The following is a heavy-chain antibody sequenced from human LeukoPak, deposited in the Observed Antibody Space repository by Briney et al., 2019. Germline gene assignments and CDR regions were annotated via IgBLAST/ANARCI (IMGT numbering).Heavy chain of an antibody. V-gene: IGHV3-23*01. Sequence: GGSLRLSCAASGFTFSDYYMSWVRQAPGKGLEWVSAISGSGGNTYYADSVKGRFTISRDNSKNTLYLQMNSLRAEDTAVYYCAKALTTVVTPIDYWGQGTLVTVSS. D-gene: IGHD4-23*01. CDR1: GFTFSDYY. CDR2: ISGSGGNT. J-gene: IGHJ4*02. CDR3: AKALTTVVTPIDY.